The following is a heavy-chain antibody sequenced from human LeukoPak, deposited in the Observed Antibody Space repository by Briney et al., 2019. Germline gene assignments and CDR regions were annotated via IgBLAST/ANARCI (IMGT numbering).Heavy chain of an antibody. V-gene: IGHV3-7*03. D-gene: IGHD1-26*01. Sequence: PGGSLRLSCVASGFTVSSNSMSWVRQAPGKGLEWVANIKEDGGEIHFVDSMKGRFTISRDNAKNSLYLQMNSLRGDDTAVYYCARSGYSHSWDYWGQGTLVIVSS. CDR2: IKEDGGEI. CDR3: ARSGYSHSWDY. CDR1: GFTVSSNS. J-gene: IGHJ4*02.